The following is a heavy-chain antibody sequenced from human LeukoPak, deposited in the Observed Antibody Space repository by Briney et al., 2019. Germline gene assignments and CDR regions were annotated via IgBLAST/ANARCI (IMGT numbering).Heavy chain of an antibody. D-gene: IGHD3-10*01. CDR1: GGSFSGYY. J-gene: IGHJ5*02. CDR3: ARRKWFITMVSSGGWFDP. CDR2: INHSGST. Sequence: SETLSLTCAVYGGSFSGYYWSWIRQPPGKGLEWIGEINHSGSTNYNPSLKSRVTISVDTSKNQFSLKLSSVTAADTAVYYCARRKWFITMVSSGGWFDPWGQGTLVTVSS. V-gene: IGHV4-34*01.